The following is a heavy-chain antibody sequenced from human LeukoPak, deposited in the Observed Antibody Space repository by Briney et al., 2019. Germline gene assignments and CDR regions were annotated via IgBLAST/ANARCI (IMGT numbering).Heavy chain of an antibody. V-gene: IGHV4-30-4*01. J-gene: IGHJ6*02. CDR3: ASTDIVVVPAAPIYYYYGMDV. CDR2: IYYSGST. Sequence: PSETLSLTCTVSGGSISSGDYYWRWIRQPLGKGLEWIGYIYYSGSTYYNPSLKSRVTISVDTSKNQFSLKLSSVTAADTAVYYCASTDIVVVPAAPIYYYYGMDVWGQGTTVTVSS. CDR1: GGSISSGDYY. D-gene: IGHD2-2*01.